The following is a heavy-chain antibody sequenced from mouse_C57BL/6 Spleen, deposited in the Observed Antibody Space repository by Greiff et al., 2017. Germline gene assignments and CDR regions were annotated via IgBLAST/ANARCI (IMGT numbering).Heavy chain of an antibody. J-gene: IGHJ2*01. V-gene: IGHV3-6*01. CDR3: ARDGPYYSNYFDY. CDR1: GYSITSGYY. CDR2: ISYDGSN. D-gene: IGHD2-5*01. Sequence: EVKLMESGPGLVKPSQSLSLTCSVTGYSITSGYYWNWIRQFPGNKLEWMGYISYDGSNNYNPSLKNRISITRDTSKNQFFLKLNSVTTEDTATYYCARDGPYYSNYFDYWGQGTTLTVSS.